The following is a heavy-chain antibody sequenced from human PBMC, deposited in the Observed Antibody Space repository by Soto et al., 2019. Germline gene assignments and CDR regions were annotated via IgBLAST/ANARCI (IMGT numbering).Heavy chain of an antibody. J-gene: IGHJ4*02. CDR3: ARRVQWLVSYYFDY. CDR1: GGTFSSYA. Sequence: ASVTVSFKPAGGTFSSYASTWVQQAPGQGLEWMGGIIPIFGTANYAQKFQGRVTITADESTSTAYMELSSLRSEDTAVYYCARRVQWLVSYYFDYWGQGTLVTVSS. D-gene: IGHD6-19*01. V-gene: IGHV1-69*13. CDR2: IIPIFGTA.